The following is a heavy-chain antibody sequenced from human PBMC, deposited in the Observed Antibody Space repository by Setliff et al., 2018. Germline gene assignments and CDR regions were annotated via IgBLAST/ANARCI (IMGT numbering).Heavy chain of an antibody. Sequence: PGGSLRLSCSASGFIFNNFWMSWVRQAPGKGLEWVAFIRNDGNTKHYADSVKGRFTISRDNATNSLYLQMNSLRAEDTAVYYCARGNFYYFDRTGRGPNWFDPWGQGTLVTVSS. CDR2: IRNDGNTK. CDR1: GFIFNNFW. D-gene: IGHD3-22*01. CDR3: ARGNFYYFDRTGRGPNWFDP. V-gene: IGHV3-7*01. J-gene: IGHJ5*02.